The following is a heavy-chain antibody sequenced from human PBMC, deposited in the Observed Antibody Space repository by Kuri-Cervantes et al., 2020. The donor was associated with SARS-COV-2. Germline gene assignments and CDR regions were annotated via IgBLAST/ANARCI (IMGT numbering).Heavy chain of an antibody. V-gene: IGHV1-3*01. CDR3: AKGSYYDSSSSNYYYYGMDV. D-gene: IGHD3-22*01. Sequence: ASVKVSCKASGYTFTSYAMHWVRQAPGQRLEWMGWINAGNGNTKYSQKFQGRVTITRDTSASTAYMELSSLRSEDTAVYYCAKGSYYDSSSSNYYYYGMDVWGQGTTVTVSS. CDR2: INAGNGNT. J-gene: IGHJ6*02. CDR1: GYTFTSYA.